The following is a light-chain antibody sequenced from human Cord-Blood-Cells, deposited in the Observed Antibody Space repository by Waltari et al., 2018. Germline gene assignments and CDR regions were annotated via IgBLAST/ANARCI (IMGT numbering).Light chain of an antibody. V-gene: IGKV1-39*01. CDR3: QQSYSTPYT. CDR2: AAS. J-gene: IGKJ2*01. Sequence: DIQMTQSPSSLSASVGDRVTITCRASQSISSYLNWYQQKPGKAPKLLIYAASSLQSGVPSRFSVSGSGTDFTLTISSLQPEDFATYYCQQSYSTPYTCGQGTKLEIK. CDR1: QSISSY.